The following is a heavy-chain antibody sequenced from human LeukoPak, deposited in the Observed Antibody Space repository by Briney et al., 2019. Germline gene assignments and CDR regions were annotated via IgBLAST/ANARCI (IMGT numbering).Heavy chain of an antibody. Sequence: PSETLSLTCRVDGESFSGYYWIWIRQPPGKGLEWIGEINHSGSTNYNPSLKSRVTLSVDTSKSQFSPKVTSVTAADTAVYYCARDLLDCSSTSCHDAFDIWGQGTMVTVSS. J-gene: IGHJ3*02. V-gene: IGHV4-34*01. CDR2: INHSGST. CDR3: ARDLLDCSSTSCHDAFDI. CDR1: GESFSGYY. D-gene: IGHD2-2*01.